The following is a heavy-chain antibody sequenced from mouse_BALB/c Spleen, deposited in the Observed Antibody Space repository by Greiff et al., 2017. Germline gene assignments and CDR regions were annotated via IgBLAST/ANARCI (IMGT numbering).Heavy chain of an antibody. CDR2: IWAGGST. D-gene: IGHD4-1*01. CDR3: ARDPGPYYFDY. J-gene: IGHJ2*01. Sequence: QVQLKESGPGLVAPSQSLSITCTVSGFSLTSYGVHWVRQPPGKGLEWLGVIWAGGSTNYNSALMSRLSISKDNSKSQVFLKMNSLQTDDTAMYYCARDPGPYYFDYWGQGTTLTVSS. CDR1: GFSLTSYG. V-gene: IGHV2-9*02.